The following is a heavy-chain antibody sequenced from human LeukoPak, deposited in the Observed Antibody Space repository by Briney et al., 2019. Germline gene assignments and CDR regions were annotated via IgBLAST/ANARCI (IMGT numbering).Heavy chain of an antibody. D-gene: IGHD3/OR15-3a*01. V-gene: IGHV3-23*01. CDR1: GFTFSSYA. Sequence: GGSLRLSCAASGFTFSSYAMSWVRQAPGKGLEWVSAISGSGGSTYYADSVKGRFTISRDNAKGSLYLQMNSLRAADTAVYYCGTHAGRTGSDDWGQGTLVTVSS. J-gene: IGHJ4*02. CDR3: GTHAGRTGSDD. CDR2: ISGSGGST.